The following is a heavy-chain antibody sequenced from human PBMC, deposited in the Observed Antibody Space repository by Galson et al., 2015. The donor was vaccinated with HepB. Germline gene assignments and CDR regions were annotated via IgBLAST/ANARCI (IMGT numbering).Heavy chain of an antibody. D-gene: IGHD3-10*01. Sequence: SVKVSCKASGYTFTSYAMHWVRQAPGQRLEWMGWINAGNGNTKYSQKFQGRVTITRDTSASTAYMELSSLRSEDTAVYYCARDRLVRGVIIANWFDPWGQGTLVTVSS. CDR2: INAGNGNT. CDR1: GYTFTSYA. J-gene: IGHJ5*02. V-gene: IGHV1-3*01. CDR3: ARDRLVRGVIIANWFDP.